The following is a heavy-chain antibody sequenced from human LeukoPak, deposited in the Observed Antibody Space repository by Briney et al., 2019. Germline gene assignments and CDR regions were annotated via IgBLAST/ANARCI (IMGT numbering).Heavy chain of an antibody. CDR2: IYTSGST. D-gene: IGHD3-10*01. Sequence: SETLSPTCAVSAGSISSYVWSWIRQPAGKGLEWIGRIYTSGSTNYNPSLRSRVTISVDTSKNQFCLKLSSVTAADTAVYYCARARLTMVRGVMVFHPWGQGTLVSVSS. CDR1: AGSISSYV. CDR3: ARARLTMVRGVMVFHP. V-gene: IGHV4-4*07. J-gene: IGHJ5*02.